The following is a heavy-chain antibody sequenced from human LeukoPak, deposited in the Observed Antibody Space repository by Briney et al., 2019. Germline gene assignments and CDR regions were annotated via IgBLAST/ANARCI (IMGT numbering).Heavy chain of an antibody. D-gene: IGHD3-22*01. CDR3: ATTDDRSGYWYFDY. V-gene: IGHV3-48*03. Sequence: GGSLRLSCAASGFTFSSCEMNWVRQAPGKGLEWVSYISSSGGTIYYADSVKGRFTISRDNAKNSLYLQMNSLRAEDTAVYYCATTDDRSGYWYFDYWGQGTLVTVSS. CDR1: GFTFSSCE. J-gene: IGHJ4*02. CDR2: ISSSGGTI.